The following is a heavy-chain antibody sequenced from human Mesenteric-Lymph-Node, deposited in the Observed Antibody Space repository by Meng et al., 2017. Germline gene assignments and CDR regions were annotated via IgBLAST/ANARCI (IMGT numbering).Heavy chain of an antibody. J-gene: IGHJ4*02. CDR2: ISYAGSNK. D-gene: IGHD3-22*01. CDR1: GFTFSSYG. Sequence: QGQRGEAGGGVGQPGRALRPACTASGFTFSSYGMHWVRQAPGKGLEWVAVISYAGSNKYYADSVKGRFTISKDNSKSTLYLQMNSLRTEDTAVYYCARRGDGSGYYLDSWGQGTLVTVSS. V-gene: IGHV3-30*03. CDR3: ARRGDGSGYYLDS.